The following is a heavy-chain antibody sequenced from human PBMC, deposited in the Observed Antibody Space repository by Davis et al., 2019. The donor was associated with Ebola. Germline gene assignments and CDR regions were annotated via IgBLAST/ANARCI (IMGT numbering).Heavy chain of an antibody. V-gene: IGHV2-5*02. CDR3: AHRHLKSGSDWNSGVFDQ. J-gene: IGHJ4*02. D-gene: IGHD1-7*01. CDR1: GFSLTTSGVG. CDR2: IYWDDDK. Sequence: SGPTLVKPTQTLTLTCVFSGFSLTTSGVGVGWLRQPPGKALEWLVFIYWDDDKRYNPSLKNRLFITKDNSKSQVVLQLINMDSVDTGTYFCAHRHLKSGSDWNSGVFDQWGQGIPVSVSS.